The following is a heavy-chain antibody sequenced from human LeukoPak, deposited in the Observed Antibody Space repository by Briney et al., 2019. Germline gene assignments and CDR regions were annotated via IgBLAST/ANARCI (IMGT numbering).Heavy chain of an antibody. CDR3: AREYSSSSTDRFDY. Sequence: SETLSLTCTVSGGSISSSSYYWGWIRQPPGKGLEWIGSIYYSGSTYYNPSLKSRVTISVDTSKNQFSLKLSSVTPEDTAVYYCAREYSSSSTDRFDYWGQGTLVTVSS. J-gene: IGHJ4*02. CDR2: IYYSGST. D-gene: IGHD6-6*01. CDR1: GGSISSSSYY. V-gene: IGHV4-39*07.